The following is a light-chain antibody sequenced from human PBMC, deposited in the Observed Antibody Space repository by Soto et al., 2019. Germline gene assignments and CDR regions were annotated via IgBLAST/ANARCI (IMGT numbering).Light chain of an antibody. CDR3: QTWGTGFQV. Sequence: QSVLTQSPSASASLGASVRLICTLSSGHSSYAIAWHQQQPEKGPRFLMRLDNDGSHIKGDGIPDRFSGSSSGAERYLTISSLQSDDEADYYCQTWGTGFQVFGGGTKVTVL. V-gene: IGLV4-69*01. J-gene: IGLJ2*01. CDR1: SGHSSYA. CDR2: LDNDGSH.